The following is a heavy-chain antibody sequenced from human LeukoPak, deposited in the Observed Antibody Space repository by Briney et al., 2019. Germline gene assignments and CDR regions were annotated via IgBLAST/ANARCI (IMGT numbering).Heavy chain of an antibody. V-gene: IGHV3-48*04. CDR2: ISSTASSI. J-gene: IGHJ5*02. Sequence: GRSLRLSGAASGFTFSSYSMSWVRQAPGKGLERVSYISSTASSIYYADSVKGRFTISRDNAKNSLYLQMNSLRAEDTAVYYCARDVTYYGGDWFDPWGQGTLVTVSS. CDR1: GFTFSSYS. CDR3: ARDVTYYGGDWFDP. D-gene: IGHD4-23*01.